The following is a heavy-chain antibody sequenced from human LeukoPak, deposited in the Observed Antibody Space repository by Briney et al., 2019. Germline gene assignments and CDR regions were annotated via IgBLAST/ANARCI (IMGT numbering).Heavy chain of an antibody. CDR2: IYSSGIT. CDR1: GGSISGYY. CDR3: AKHDGSSWAY. V-gene: IGHV4-59*08. D-gene: IGHD6-13*01. Sequence: SETLSLTCTVSGGSISGYYWSWIRQPPGKGLEWIGYIYSSGITDYNPSLKSRVTISEDTSKNQFSLRLGSVTAPDTALYYCAKHDGSSWAYWGQGTLVTVSS. J-gene: IGHJ4*02.